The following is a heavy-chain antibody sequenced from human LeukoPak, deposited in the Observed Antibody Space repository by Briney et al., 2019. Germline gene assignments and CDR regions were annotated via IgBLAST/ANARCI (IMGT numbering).Heavy chain of an antibody. CDR1: GGSFSGYY. J-gene: IGHJ4*02. V-gene: IGHV4-34*01. CDR2: INHSGST. D-gene: IGHD2-2*01. CDR3: ARLRLGYCSSTSCYSDYFDY. Sequence: PSETLSLTCVVYGGSFSGYYWSWIRQPPGKGLEWIGEINHSGSTNYNPSLKSRVTISVDTSKNQFSLKLSSVTAADTAVYYCARLRLGYCSSTSCYSDYFDYWGQGTLVTVSS.